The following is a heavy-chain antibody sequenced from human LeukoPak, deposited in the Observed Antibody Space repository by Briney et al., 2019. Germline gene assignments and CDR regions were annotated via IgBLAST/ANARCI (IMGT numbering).Heavy chain of an antibody. D-gene: IGHD2-2*01. J-gene: IGHJ3*02. CDR2: ISSSSSTI. CDR1: GFTFSSYS. CDR3: ARVRRYCSSTSCYRGGYAFDI. Sequence: PGGSLRLSCAASGFTFSSYSMNWVRQAPGKGLEWVSYISSSSSTIYYADSVKGRFTISRDNAKNSLYLQMNSLRAEDTAVYYCARVRRYCSSTSCYRGGYAFDIWGQGTMVTVSS. V-gene: IGHV3-48*01.